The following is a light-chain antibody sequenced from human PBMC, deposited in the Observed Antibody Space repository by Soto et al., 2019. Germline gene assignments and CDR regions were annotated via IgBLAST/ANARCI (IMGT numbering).Light chain of an antibody. V-gene: IGKV2-28*01. J-gene: IGKJ4*01. Sequence: DIVMTQSPLSLPVTPGEPASISCRSSQSLLHSNGYNYLDWYLQKPGQSPQLLIYLGSNRASGVPDRFSGSGSGTDFTLTISRVEAEYVGVYYCMQALQTRLTFGGGTKVEIK. CDR3: MQALQTRLT. CDR2: LGS. CDR1: QSLLHSNGYNY.